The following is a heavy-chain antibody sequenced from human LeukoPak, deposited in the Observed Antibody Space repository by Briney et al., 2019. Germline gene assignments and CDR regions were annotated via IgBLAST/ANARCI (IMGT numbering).Heavy chain of an antibody. CDR1: GIIFSTYA. Sequence: GGSLRLSCSASGIIFSTYAMHWVRQAPGKGLEYVSAISSNGDNTYYADSVKDRFTISRDNSKNTLSLQMNSLRAEDTAVYYCAKGRGTTVTSAANYWGQGTLVTVSS. V-gene: IGHV3-64*04. CDR2: ISSNGDNT. CDR3: AKGRGTTVTSAANY. D-gene: IGHD4-17*01. J-gene: IGHJ4*02.